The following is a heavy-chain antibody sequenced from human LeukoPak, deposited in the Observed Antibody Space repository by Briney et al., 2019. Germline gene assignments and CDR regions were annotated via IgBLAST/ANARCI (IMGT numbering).Heavy chain of an antibody. J-gene: IGHJ4*02. CDR3: ARGGGSSSWYVLNY. CDR2: IYYSGST. Sequence: PSETLSLTRTVSGGSISSYYWSWIRQPPGKGLEWIGYIYYSGSTNYNPSLKSRVTISVDTSKNQFSLKLSSVTAADTAVYYCARGGGSSSWYVLNYWGQGTLVTVSS. CDR1: GGSISSYY. V-gene: IGHV4-59*01. D-gene: IGHD6-13*01.